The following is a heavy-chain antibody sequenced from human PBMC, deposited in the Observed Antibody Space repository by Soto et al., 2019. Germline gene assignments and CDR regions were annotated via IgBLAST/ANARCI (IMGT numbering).Heavy chain of an antibody. CDR3: AGGRIVVVGSSAYYGMDV. D-gene: IGHD6-19*01. CDR1: GGTPSNSA. Sequence: QVQLVQSGDEVKKPGSSVRVSCKASGGTPSNSAFSWVRQAPGQGLEWMGGIIPVFGIVKYAQNLEGRVTITADESTNTAYMELSSLRYEDRAVYYCAGGRIVVVGSSAYYGMDVWGQGTTVTVSS. J-gene: IGHJ6*02. V-gene: IGHV1-69*01. CDR2: IIPVFGIV.